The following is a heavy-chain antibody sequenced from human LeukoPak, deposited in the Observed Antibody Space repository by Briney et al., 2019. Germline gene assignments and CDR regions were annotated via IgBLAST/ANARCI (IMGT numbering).Heavy chain of an antibody. CDR2: FIPIFGTA. Sequence: SVKVSCKASGGTFSSYAISWVRQAPGQGLEWMGGFIPIFGTANYAQKFQGRVTITADESTSTAYMELSSLRAEDTAVFYCARSGIYYYDSSGYSQLDYWGQGTLVTVSS. D-gene: IGHD3-22*01. CDR3: ARSGIYYYDSSGYSQLDY. V-gene: IGHV1-69*13. CDR1: GGTFSSYA. J-gene: IGHJ4*02.